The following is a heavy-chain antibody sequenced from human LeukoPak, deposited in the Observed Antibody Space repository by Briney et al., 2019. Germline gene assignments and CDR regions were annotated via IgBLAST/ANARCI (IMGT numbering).Heavy chain of an antibody. CDR2: IYYSGNT. V-gene: IGHV4-39*01. Sequence: SETLSLTCTVSGGSISSSSYYWGWIRQPPGKGLEWIGGIYYSGNTYYNPSLKSRVTISVDTSKNQFSLKLSSVTAADTAVYYCARQADIVVVPAFYYYYYGMDVWGQGTTVTVSS. CDR1: GGSISSSSYY. D-gene: IGHD2-2*01. J-gene: IGHJ6*02. CDR3: ARQADIVVVPAFYYYYYGMDV.